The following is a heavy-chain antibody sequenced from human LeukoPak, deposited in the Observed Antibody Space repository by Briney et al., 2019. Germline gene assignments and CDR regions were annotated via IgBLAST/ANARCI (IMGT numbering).Heavy chain of an antibody. Sequence: SETLSLTCTVSGGSISSGSYYWSWIRQPAGKGLEWIGYIYYSGSTNYNPSLKSRVTISVDTSKNQFSLKLSSVTAADTAVYYCARDGTTGTTIWGQGTLVTVSS. V-gene: IGHV4-61*10. CDR3: ARDGTTGTTI. D-gene: IGHD1-7*01. J-gene: IGHJ4*02. CDR1: GGSISSGSYY. CDR2: IYYSGST.